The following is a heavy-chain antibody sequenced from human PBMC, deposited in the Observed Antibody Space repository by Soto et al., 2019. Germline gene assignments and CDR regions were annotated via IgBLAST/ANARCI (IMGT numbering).Heavy chain of an antibody. D-gene: IGHD2-15*01. Sequence: QVQLQESGPGLVKPSQTLSLTCTVSGGSISSGGYYWSWIRQHPGKGLEWIGYIYYSGSTYYKPFLKSRVTISVDTFKNQFSLKLSSVTAADTAVYYCARGGCYNTAFDYWGQGTLVTVSS. J-gene: IGHJ4*02. CDR3: ARGGCYNTAFDY. CDR1: GGSISSGGYY. CDR2: IYYSGST. V-gene: IGHV4-31*03.